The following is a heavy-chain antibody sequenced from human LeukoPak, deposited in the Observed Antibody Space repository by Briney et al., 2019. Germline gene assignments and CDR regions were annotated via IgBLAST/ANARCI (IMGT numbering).Heavy chain of an antibody. CDR3: ARAPDFWSGYYTGRAFDI. V-gene: IGHV1-2*02. D-gene: IGHD3-3*01. CDR2: INPNSGGT. J-gene: IGHJ3*02. CDR1: GYTFTGYD. Sequence: ASVKVSCEASGYTFTGYDMHWVRQAPGQGLEWMGWINPNSGGTNYAQKFQGRVTMTRDTSISTAYMELSRLRSDDTAVYYCARAPDFWSGYYTGRAFDIWGQGTMVTVSS.